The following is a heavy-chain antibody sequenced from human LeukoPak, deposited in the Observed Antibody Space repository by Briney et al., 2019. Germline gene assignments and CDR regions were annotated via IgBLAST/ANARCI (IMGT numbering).Heavy chain of an antibody. CDR3: ASAREYCISTNCYEYFQH. J-gene: IGHJ1*01. D-gene: IGHD2-2*01. CDR1: GFTVRSNS. Sequence: GGSLRLSCAASGFTVRSNSMSWVRQAPGKGLEWVSVIYSGGSTYYADSVNGRFTISRDSSKNTLYLQMNSLRAEDTAVCYCASAREYCISTNCYEYFQHWGQGTLVTVSS. V-gene: IGHV3-53*01. CDR2: IYSGGST.